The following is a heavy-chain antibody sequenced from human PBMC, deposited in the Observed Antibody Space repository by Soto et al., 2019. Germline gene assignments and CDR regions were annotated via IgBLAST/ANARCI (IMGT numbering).Heavy chain of an antibody. V-gene: IGHV3-49*03. D-gene: IGHD3-10*01. CDR2: IRSKPYDGTT. CDR1: GFTCGYYG. Sequence: GGSLRLSCTASGFTCGYYGMSWFRQAPGKGLEWVGFIRSKPYDGTTEYAASAKGRFTISRDDSKSIAYLQMNSLKTEDTAVYYCAKDLFSMVRGASYYFYGMDVWGQGTTVTVSS. CDR3: AKDLFSMVRGASYYFYGMDV. J-gene: IGHJ6*02.